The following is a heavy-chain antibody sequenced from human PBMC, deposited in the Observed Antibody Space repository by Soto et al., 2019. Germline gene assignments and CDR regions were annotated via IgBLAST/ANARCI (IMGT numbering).Heavy chain of an antibody. CDR2: ISSSGSTK. CDR1: GFTFSSYE. Sequence: PGGSLRLSCEGSGFTFSSYEMNWVRQAPGKGLEWVSYISSSGSTKNYADSVKGRFTISRDNVKNSLYLQMSSLGAEDTAVYYCARVPRNFYYNGMDVWGQGTTVTVSS. CDR3: ARVPRNFYYNGMDV. J-gene: IGHJ6*02. V-gene: IGHV3-48*03.